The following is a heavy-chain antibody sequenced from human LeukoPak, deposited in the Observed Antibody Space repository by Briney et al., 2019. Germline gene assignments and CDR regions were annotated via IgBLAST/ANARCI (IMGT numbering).Heavy chain of an antibody. CDR2: ISAYDGNT. Sequence: ASVKVSCKASGYTLTSYGISWVRQAPGQGLEWMGWISAYDGNTNYAQKLQGRVTMTTDTSTSTAYMELRSLRSDDTAVHYCARDLPLDYYDSSGYYYQHDYWGQETLVTVSS. V-gene: IGHV1-18*01. CDR3: ARDLPLDYYDSSGYYYQHDY. D-gene: IGHD3-22*01. CDR1: GYTLTSYG. J-gene: IGHJ4*02.